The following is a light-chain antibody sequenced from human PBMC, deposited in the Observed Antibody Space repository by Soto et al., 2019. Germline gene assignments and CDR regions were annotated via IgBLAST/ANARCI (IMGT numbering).Light chain of an antibody. CDR1: QSISNR. Sequence: DTQMTQSPSTLSASVGDRVTITCRASQSISNRLAWYQQKPGKAPKLLIYDASTLESGVPSRFSGSGSGTEFTLTLSSLQPDDFATFYCQQYSSASWTFGLGTKVEI. V-gene: IGKV1-5*01. CDR3: QQYSSASWT. J-gene: IGKJ1*01. CDR2: DAS.